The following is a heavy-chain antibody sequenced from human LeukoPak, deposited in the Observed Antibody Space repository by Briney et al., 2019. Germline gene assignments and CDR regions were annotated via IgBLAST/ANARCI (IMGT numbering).Heavy chain of an antibody. CDR3: ARGGNSWWYFDP. V-gene: IGHV3-23*01. CDR2: ISVIGGST. J-gene: IGHJ2*01. Sequence: GGSLRLSCAASGFTFSSYAMSWVRQAPGKGLEWVSPISVIGGSTYYADSVKGRFTISRDNSKNTLYLQMNGLRAEDTAVYYCARGGNSWWYFDPWGRGTLVTVSS. CDR1: GFTFSSYA. D-gene: IGHD4-23*01.